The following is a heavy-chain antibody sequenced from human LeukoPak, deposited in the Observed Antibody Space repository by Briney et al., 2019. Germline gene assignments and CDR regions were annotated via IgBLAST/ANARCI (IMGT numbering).Heavy chain of an antibody. CDR1: GFTFDDFA. Sequence: GRSLTLSCAASGFTFDDFAMHWVRQAPGKGLEWVSGISWNSGSIDYADSVKGRFTISRDNAKNSLYLQMNSLRAEDTAWYYCAKERSPGGGLPDYWGQGTLVTVSS. CDR2: ISWNSGSI. V-gene: IGHV3-9*01. D-gene: IGHD1-26*01. J-gene: IGHJ4*02. CDR3: AKERSPGGGLPDY.